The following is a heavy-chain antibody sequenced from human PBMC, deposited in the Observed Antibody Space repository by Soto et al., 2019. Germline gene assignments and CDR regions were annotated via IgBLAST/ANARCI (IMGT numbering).Heavy chain of an antibody. V-gene: IGHV1-3*05. J-gene: IGHJ4*02. CDR1: GYTFTSYA. D-gene: IGHD4-17*01. CDR3: ASESYGGEFYY. Sequence: QVQLVQSGAEEKKPGASVKVSCKASGYTFTSYAMHWVRQAPGQRLEWMGWINADNGNTKYSQKFQGRVTITRDTTASPAYMELSSLRCEDTAVYYCASESYGGEFYYWGQGTLVTVSS. CDR2: INADNGNT.